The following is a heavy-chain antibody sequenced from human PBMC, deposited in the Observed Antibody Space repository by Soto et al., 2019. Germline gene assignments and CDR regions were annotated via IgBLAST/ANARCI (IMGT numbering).Heavy chain of an antibody. Sequence: ASVKVSCKASGYTFTSYAMLWVRQAPGQRLEWMGWINAGNGNTKYSQKFQGRVTITRDTSASTAYMELSSLRSEDTAVYYCARGPDSSSGYSWFDPWGQGPLATVSS. D-gene: IGHD6-13*01. CDR1: GYTFTSYA. CDR2: INAGNGNT. CDR3: ARGPDSSSGYSWFDP. V-gene: IGHV1-3*01. J-gene: IGHJ5*02.